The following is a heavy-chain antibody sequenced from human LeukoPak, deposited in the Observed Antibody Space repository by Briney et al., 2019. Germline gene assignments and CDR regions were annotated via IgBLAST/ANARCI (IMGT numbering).Heavy chain of an antibody. D-gene: IGHD6-25*01. J-gene: IGHJ4*02. V-gene: IGHV3-23*01. Sequence: QPGGSLRLSCAVSGFTFSNYGMSWVRQAPGKGLEWVSSISDSGGRTYHADSVKGRFTISRDNSKNTLFLQMNSLRGEDTAVYYCARVRGGGFRTADSWGQGTLVTVSS. CDR1: GFTFSNYG. CDR3: ARVRGGGFRTADS. CDR2: ISDSGGRT.